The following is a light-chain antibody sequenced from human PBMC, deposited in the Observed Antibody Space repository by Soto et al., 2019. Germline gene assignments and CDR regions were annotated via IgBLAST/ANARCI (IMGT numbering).Light chain of an antibody. CDR3: QQYNSYS. CDR2: DAS. V-gene: IGKV1-5*01. Sequence: DIQMTQYPSTLSASVGDSVTITCRASQSISSRFAWYQQKPGKAPKLLIYDASSLESGVPSRFSGSGSGTELSLTSSSLQPSDFATYYWQQYNSYSFGQGTKVEI. CDR1: QSISSR. J-gene: IGKJ1*01.